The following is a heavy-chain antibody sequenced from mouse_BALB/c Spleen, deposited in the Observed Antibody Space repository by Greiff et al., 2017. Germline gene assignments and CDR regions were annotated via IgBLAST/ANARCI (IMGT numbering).Heavy chain of an antibody. CDR2: IDPSDSYT. V-gene: IGHV1-69*02. Sequence: QVQLQQSGAELVKPGASVTLSCTASGYTFTSYWMHWVKQRPGQGLEWIGEIDPSDSYTNYNQKFKGKATLTVDKSSSTAYMQLSSLTSEDSAIYYCARRDYKDDSLDYWGQGTTLTVSS. J-gene: IGHJ2*01. D-gene: IGHD2-14*01. CDR3: ARRDYKDDSLDY. CDR1: GYTFTSYW.